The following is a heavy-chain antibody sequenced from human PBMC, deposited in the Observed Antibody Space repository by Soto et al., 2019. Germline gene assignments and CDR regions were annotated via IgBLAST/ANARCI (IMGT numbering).Heavy chain of an antibody. J-gene: IGHJ4*02. CDR3: ARDIFAVTTRPRGFDX. Sequence: ASVKVSCKASGYTFTGYYMHWVRQAPGQGLEWMGWINPNSGGTNYAQKFQGMVTMTRDTSISTAYMELSRLRSDDTAVYYCARDIFAVTTRPRGFDXWGQVTLVTASX. CDR2: INPNSGGT. D-gene: IGHD4-17*01. V-gene: IGHV1-2*02. CDR1: GYTFTGYY.